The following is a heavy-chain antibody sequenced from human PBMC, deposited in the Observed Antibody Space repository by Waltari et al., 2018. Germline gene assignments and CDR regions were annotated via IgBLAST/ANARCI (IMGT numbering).Heavy chain of an antibody. CDR2: INHSGST. CDR3: ARRYFLWSGYHYYYYMDV. Sequence: QVQLQQWGAGLLKPSETLSLTCAVYGGSFSGYYWSWIRQPPGKGLEWIGEINHSGSTNYNPSLKSRVTISVDTSKNQFSLKLSSVTAADTAVYYCARRYFLWSGYHYYYYMDVWGKGTTVTVSS. J-gene: IGHJ6*03. V-gene: IGHV4-34*01. D-gene: IGHD3-3*01. CDR1: GGSFSGYY.